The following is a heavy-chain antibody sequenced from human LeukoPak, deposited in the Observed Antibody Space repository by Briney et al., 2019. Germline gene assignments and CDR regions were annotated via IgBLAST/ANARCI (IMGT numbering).Heavy chain of an antibody. CDR1: GFTFTNYW. CDR3: ARHWWHGLDI. CDR2: INQDGSGE. J-gene: IGHJ3*02. Sequence: GGSLRLSCAASGFTFTNYWMTWVRQAPGKGLEWVANINQDGSGESYVDSVKGRFTTSRDNAKNSVSLQMHGLRVEDTAVYYCARHWWHGLDIWGHGTLVTVSS. D-gene: IGHD2-8*02. V-gene: IGHV3-7*01.